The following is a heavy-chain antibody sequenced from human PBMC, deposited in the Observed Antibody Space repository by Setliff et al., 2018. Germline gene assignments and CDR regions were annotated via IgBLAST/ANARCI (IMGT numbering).Heavy chain of an antibody. CDR1: GYRFTSYW. CDR3: ARLGAPASHDAFDI. CDR2: VFPVDSDT. Sequence: GESLKISCKGSGYRFTSYWIGWVRQMPGKGLEWMGLVFPVDSDTRYSPSFQGQVTISADKSISTAYLQWRSLKASDTAIYYCARLGAPASHDAFDIWGQGTMVTVSS. D-gene: IGHD6-25*01. V-gene: IGHV5-51*01. J-gene: IGHJ3*02.